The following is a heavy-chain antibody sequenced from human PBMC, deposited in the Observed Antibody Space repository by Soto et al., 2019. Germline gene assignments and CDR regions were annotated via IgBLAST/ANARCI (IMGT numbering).Heavy chain of an antibody. CDR2: IYSSGRT. Sequence: QVQLQESGPGPVKASETLSLTCTLSGGSTSGNYWSWIRQPAGKGLEWIGRIYSSGRTHYNPSLKSRVTMSVSPNHFSLKLNSVTAADTAVYYCTRYFDVNTALDYWYFDLWGRGTLVTVSS. J-gene: IGHJ2*01. D-gene: IGHD5-18*01. CDR1: GGSTSGNY. V-gene: IGHV4-4*07. CDR3: TRYFDVNTALDYWYFDL.